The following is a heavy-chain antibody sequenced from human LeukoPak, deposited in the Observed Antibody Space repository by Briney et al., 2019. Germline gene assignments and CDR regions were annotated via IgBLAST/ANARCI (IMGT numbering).Heavy chain of an antibody. CDR1: GYSFSSYG. Sequence: GRSLRLSCAASGYSFSSYGMQWVRQAPGKGLEWVAVIWYDGSKKYYADSVKGRFTISRDDSKNTLYLQMNSLRAEDTAIYYCARDPGTLATYFDYWGPGTLVTVSS. CDR2: IWYDGSKK. V-gene: IGHV3-33*01. D-gene: IGHD6-13*01. J-gene: IGHJ4*02. CDR3: ARDPGTLATYFDY.